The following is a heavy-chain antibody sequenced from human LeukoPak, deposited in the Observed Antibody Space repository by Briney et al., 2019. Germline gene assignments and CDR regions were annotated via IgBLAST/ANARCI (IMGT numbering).Heavy chain of an antibody. CDR3: ARETIEAFDV. CDR2: ISAYNGNT. D-gene: IGHD4/OR15-4a*01. V-gene: IGHV1-18*01. Sequence: ASVNVSCKTSGYNFSTYGISWVRQAPGQGLEWMGWISAYNGNTNYAQKFQGRVTMTTDTSTSTAHLEMRSLRPDDTAVYYCARETIEAFDVWGQGTMVTVSS. J-gene: IGHJ3*01. CDR1: GYNFSTYG.